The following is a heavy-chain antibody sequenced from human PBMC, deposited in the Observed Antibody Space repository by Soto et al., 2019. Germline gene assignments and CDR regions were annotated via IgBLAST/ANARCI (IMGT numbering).Heavy chain of an antibody. CDR3: ARSTLQQLATYYGMDV. CDR1: GGTFSSYA. J-gene: IGHJ6*02. D-gene: IGHD6-13*01. V-gene: IGHV1-69*01. Sequence: QVQLVQSGAEVKKPGSSVKVSCKASGGTFSSYAISWVRQAPGQGLEWMGGIIPIFGTANYAQKFQGRVTITADESTSTAYMELSSLRAEDTAVYYCARSTLQQLATYYGMDVWGQGTTVTVSS. CDR2: IIPIFGTA.